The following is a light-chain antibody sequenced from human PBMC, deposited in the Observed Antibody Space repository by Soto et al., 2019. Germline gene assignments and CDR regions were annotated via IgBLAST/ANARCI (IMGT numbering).Light chain of an antibody. Sequence: DIQMTQSPSTLSASVGARVTITCRASQSISSWLAWYQQQPGRDPKLLIYKAPNLDSGVPSRFSVSESGTEFTLTISSLQPDDFAPYFCQQYNSYPWTFGQGTKVEIK. CDR2: KAP. CDR3: QQYNSYPWT. V-gene: IGKV1-5*03. CDR1: QSISSW. J-gene: IGKJ1*01.